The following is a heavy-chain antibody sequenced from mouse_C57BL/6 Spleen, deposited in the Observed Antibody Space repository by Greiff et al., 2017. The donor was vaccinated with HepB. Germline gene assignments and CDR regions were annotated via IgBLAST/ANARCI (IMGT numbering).Heavy chain of an antibody. J-gene: IGHJ2*01. CDR3: ARHYYGSSPFDY. Sequence: VQLQQSGAELVKPGASVKISCKASGYAFSSYWMNWVKQRPGKGLEWIGQIYPGDGDTNYNGKFKGKATLTADKSSSPAYMQLSSLTSEDSAVYFCARHYYGSSPFDYWGQGTTLTVSS. CDR1: GYAFSSYW. CDR2: IYPGDGDT. D-gene: IGHD1-1*01. V-gene: IGHV1-80*01.